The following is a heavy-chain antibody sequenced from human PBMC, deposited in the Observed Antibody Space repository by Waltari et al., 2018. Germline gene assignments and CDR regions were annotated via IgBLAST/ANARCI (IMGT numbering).Heavy chain of an antibody. D-gene: IGHD5-12*01. J-gene: IGHJ3*01. CDR2: VSYSGTT. CDR1: GVSITSNRHY. V-gene: IGHV4-39*01. CDR3: ATYIGASVGTAAFDV. Sequence: QLQLQESGPRLVRPSETLSLICRVSGVSITSNRHYWAWNRQSPGQCLEWIGTVSYSGTTYISPSLKSRVSVSRDTSKNQVSLILGSVTAADMAVYYCATYIGASVGTAAFDVWGQGTMVTVSS.